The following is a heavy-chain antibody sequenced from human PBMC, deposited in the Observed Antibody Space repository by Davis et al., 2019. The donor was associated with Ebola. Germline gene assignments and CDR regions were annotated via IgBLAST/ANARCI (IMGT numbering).Heavy chain of an antibody. CDR1: GYTFTSYG. J-gene: IGHJ6*02. D-gene: IGHD3-10*01. Sequence: AASVKVSCKASGYTFTSYGISWVRQAPGQGLEWMGWISAYNGNPNYAQKLQGRVTMTTDTSTSTAYMERRSLRSDDTAVYYCARAGWITMVRGVIPNYYYYGMDVWGQGTTVTVSS. CDR3: ARAGWITMVRGVIPNYYYYGMDV. V-gene: IGHV1-18*01. CDR2: ISAYNGNP.